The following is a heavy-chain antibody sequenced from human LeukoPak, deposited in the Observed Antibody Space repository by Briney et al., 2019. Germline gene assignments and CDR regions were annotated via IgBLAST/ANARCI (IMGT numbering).Heavy chain of an antibody. D-gene: IGHD2-2*01. CDR3: ARLGCSSTSCYLYFDY. CDR1: GYSFTSYW. Sequence: GESLKISCKGSGYSFTSYWIGWVHQMPGKGLEWMGIIYPGDSDTRYSPSFQGQVTISADKSISTAYLQWSSLKASDTAMYYCARLGCSSTSCYLYFDYWGQGTLVTVSS. V-gene: IGHV5-51*07. CDR2: IYPGDSDT. J-gene: IGHJ4*02.